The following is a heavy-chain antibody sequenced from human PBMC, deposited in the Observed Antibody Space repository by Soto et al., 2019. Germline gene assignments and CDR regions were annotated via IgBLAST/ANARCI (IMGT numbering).Heavy chain of an antibody. Sequence: GGSLRLSCVASGLTFNNYAMNWVRQAPGKGLEWVSVVSGSGGTTYYADSVKGRFTVSRDNSKNTLYLQMNSLRAEDTAVYYCAKDPRWHYFWSGSPEGYYGMDVWCQGTTVTVSS. CDR3: AKDPRWHYFWSGSPEGYYGMDV. V-gene: IGHV3-23*01. J-gene: IGHJ6*02. CDR2: VSGSGGTT. CDR1: GLTFNNYA. D-gene: IGHD3-3*01.